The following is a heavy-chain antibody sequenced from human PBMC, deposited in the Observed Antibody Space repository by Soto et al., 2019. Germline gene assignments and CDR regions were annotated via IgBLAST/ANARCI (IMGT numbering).Heavy chain of an antibody. CDR2: IWYDGSNK. CDR3: ARDNWLDLRFLEWLFDY. D-gene: IGHD3-3*01. Sequence: GGSLRLSCAASGFTFSSYGMHWVRQAPGKGLEWVAVIWYDGSNKYYADSVKGRFTISRDNSKNTLYLQMNSLRAEDTAVYYCARDNWLDLRFLEWLFDYWGQGTLVTVSS. CDR1: GFTFSSYG. J-gene: IGHJ4*02. V-gene: IGHV3-33*01.